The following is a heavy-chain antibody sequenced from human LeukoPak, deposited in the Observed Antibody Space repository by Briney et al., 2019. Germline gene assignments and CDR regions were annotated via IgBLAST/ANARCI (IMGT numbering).Heavy chain of an antibody. V-gene: IGHV3-20*04. CDR1: GFTFDDHG. J-gene: IGHJ4*02. Sequence: PGGSLRLSCTASGFTFDDHGISWVRQAPGKGLEWVSGINWSGVSTGYSDSVKGRFIISRDNAKNSLYLQMNSLRAEDTALYYCARQMATMQSKYFDYWGQGTLVTVSS. D-gene: IGHD5-24*01. CDR3: ARQMATMQSKYFDY. CDR2: INWSGVST.